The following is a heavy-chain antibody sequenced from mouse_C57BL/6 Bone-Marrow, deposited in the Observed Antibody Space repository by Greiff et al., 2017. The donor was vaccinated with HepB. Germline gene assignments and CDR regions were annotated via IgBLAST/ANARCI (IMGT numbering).Heavy chain of an antibody. J-gene: IGHJ4*01. CDR1: GYTFTSYW. D-gene: IGHD2-5*01. V-gene: IGHV1-69*01. Sequence: QVQLKQPGAELVMPGASVTLSCKASGYTFTSYWMHWVKQRPGQGLEWIGESDPSDSYTNYNQKFKGKSTLTVDKSSSTAYMQLSSLTSEDSAVYYCARKGVTTLYYYAMDYWGQGTSVTVSS. CDR3: ARKGVTTLYYYAMDY. CDR2: SDPSDSYT.